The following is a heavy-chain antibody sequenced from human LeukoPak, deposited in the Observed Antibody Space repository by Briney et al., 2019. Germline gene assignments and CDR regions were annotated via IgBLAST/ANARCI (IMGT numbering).Heavy chain of an antibody. CDR3: ARHFGTGDNFDY. D-gene: IGHD1-1*01. V-gene: IGHV1-8*01. CDR2: MHPNSDDT. J-gene: IGHJ4*02. CDR1: GYTFTNND. Sequence: ASEKVSCKASGYTFTNNDIHWVRQATGQGLEWMGWMHPNSDDTGYAQKFQGRVTMTRNTSISTAYMELSSLRPEDTAVYYCARHFGTGDNFDYWGQGTLLIVSS.